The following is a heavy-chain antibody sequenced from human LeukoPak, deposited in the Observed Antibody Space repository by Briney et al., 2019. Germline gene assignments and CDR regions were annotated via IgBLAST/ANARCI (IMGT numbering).Heavy chain of an antibody. Sequence: SETLSLTCTVSGGSISSYYWSWIRQPPGKGLEWIGYIYYSGSTNYDPSLKSRVTISVDTSKNQFSLKLSSVTAADTAVYYCAREMATIYAFDYWGQGTLVTVSS. D-gene: IGHD5-24*01. CDR2: IYYSGST. J-gene: IGHJ4*02. V-gene: IGHV4-59*01. CDR1: GGSISSYY. CDR3: AREMATIYAFDY.